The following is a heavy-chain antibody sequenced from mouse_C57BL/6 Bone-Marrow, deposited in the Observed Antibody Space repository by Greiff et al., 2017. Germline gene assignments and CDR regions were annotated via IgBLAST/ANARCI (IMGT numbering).Heavy chain of an antibody. J-gene: IGHJ3*01. D-gene: IGHD2-1*01. V-gene: IGHV5-15*01. CDR2: ISNLAYSI. CDR1: GFTFSDYG. CDR3: ARDGNLAWFAY. Sequence: EVMLVESGGGLVQPGGSLKLSCAASGFTFSDYGMAWVRQAPRKGPEWVAFISNLAYSIYYADTVTGRFTISRENAKNTRYLEMSSLRSEDTAMYYCARDGNLAWFAYWGQGTLVTVSA.